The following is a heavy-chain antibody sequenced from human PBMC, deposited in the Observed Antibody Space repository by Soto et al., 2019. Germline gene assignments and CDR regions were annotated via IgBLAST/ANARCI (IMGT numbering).Heavy chain of an antibody. CDR1: GFIFSSYA. J-gene: IGHJ5*02. D-gene: IGHD3-10*01. Sequence: PGGSLRLSCAASGFIFSSYAMSWVRQAPGKGLEWVSTISSSAVRTHYAASVKGRFTVPRDNSKKTFYLQLNSLRADDTAVYYCAKFPRFGGGTNKFDPWGQGTLVTVSS. CDR3: AKFPRFGGGTNKFDP. V-gene: IGHV3-23*01. CDR2: ISSSAVRT.